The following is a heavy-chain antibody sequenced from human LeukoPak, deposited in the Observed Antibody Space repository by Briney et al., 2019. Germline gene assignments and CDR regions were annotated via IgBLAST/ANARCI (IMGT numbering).Heavy chain of an antibody. CDR3: ARDNASYDY. CDR1: GFTFSSYS. Sequence: GGSLRLSCAASGFTFSSYSMNWVRQAPGKGLEWLSYITSSSSPIYYADSVKGRFTVSRDNAKNSLYLQMNSLRADDTAVYYCARDNASYDYWGQGTLVTVSS. D-gene: IGHD4/OR15-4a*01. CDR2: ITSSSSPI. V-gene: IGHV3-48*01. J-gene: IGHJ4*02.